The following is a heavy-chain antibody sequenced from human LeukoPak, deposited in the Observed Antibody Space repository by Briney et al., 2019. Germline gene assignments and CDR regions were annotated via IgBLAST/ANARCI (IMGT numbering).Heavy chain of an antibody. D-gene: IGHD3-22*01. J-gene: IGHJ4*02. CDR2: INPNSGGT. Sequence: ASVKVSCKASGYTFTGYYMHWVRQAPGQGLGWMGWINPNSGGTNYAQKFQGRVTMTRDTSISTAYMELSRLRSDDTAVYYCARGGDYYDSSGPFDYWGQGTLVTVSS. V-gene: IGHV1-2*02. CDR3: ARGGDYYDSSGPFDY. CDR1: GYTFTGYY.